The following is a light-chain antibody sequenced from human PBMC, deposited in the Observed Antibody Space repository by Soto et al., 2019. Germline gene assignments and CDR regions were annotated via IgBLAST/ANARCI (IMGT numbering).Light chain of an antibody. Sequence: DIVMTQSPDSLAVSLGERATINCKSSQSVLYSSNNKNYLAWYQQKPGQPPKLLIYWASSRDSGVPDRFSGSGFGTDFTLTISSLQAEDVAVYYCQQYYSTPPTFGQGTKVEIK. CDR2: WAS. CDR1: QSVLYSSNNKNY. V-gene: IGKV4-1*01. J-gene: IGKJ1*01. CDR3: QQYYSTPPT.